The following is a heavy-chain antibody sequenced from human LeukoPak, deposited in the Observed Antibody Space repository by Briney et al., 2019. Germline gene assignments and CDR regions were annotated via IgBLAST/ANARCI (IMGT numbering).Heavy chain of an antibody. Sequence: GGSLRLSCAASGFTFSSYAMSWVRQAPGKGLEWVSAISGSGGSTYYADSVKGRFTISRDNSKNTLYLQMNSLRAEDTAVYYCAKDKRDCSSTSCYYLLTWDAFDIWGQGTMVTVSS. J-gene: IGHJ3*02. CDR1: GFTFSSYA. V-gene: IGHV3-23*01. CDR3: AKDKRDCSSTSCYYLLTWDAFDI. CDR2: ISGSGGST. D-gene: IGHD2-2*01.